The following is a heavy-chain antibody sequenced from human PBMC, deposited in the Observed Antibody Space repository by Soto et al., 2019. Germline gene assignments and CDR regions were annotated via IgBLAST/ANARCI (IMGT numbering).Heavy chain of an antibody. CDR3: ARGGVSTRTFDY. Sequence: GESLKISCKGSGYNFAGYWIAWVRQMPGKGLELMGIIYPSDSDTRYRPSFQGQVTISADKSISSAYLQWSSLRASDTAMYYCARGGVSTRTFDYWGQGTPDTVS. CDR2: IYPSDSDT. J-gene: IGHJ4*02. CDR1: GYNFAGYW. D-gene: IGHD3-3*01. V-gene: IGHV5-51*01.